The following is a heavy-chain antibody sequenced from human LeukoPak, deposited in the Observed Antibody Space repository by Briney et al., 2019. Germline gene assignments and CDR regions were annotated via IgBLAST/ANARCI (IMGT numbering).Heavy chain of an antibody. CDR2: INPNSGGT. Sequence: GASVEVSCKASGYTFTGYYMHWVRQAPGQGLEWMGWINPNSGGTNYAQKFQGRVTMTRDTSISTAYMELSRLRSDDTAVYYCARFPYCSGGSCYGRSPFDYWGQGTLVTVSS. D-gene: IGHD2-15*01. J-gene: IGHJ4*02. CDR3: ARFPYCSGGSCYGRSPFDY. CDR1: GYTFTGYY. V-gene: IGHV1-2*02.